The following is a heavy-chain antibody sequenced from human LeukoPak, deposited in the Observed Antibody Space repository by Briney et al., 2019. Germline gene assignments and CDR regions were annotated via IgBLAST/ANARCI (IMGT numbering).Heavy chain of an antibody. CDR3: AKDGYGDYVHYYYYYMDV. CDR1: GFTFSSYG. Sequence: GGSLRLSCAASGFTFSSYGMHWVRQAPGKGLEWVAVISYDGSNKYYADSVRGRFTISRDNSKNTLYLQMNSLRAEDTAVYYCAKDGYGDYVHYYYYYMDVWGKGTTVTVSS. V-gene: IGHV3-30*18. CDR2: ISYDGSNK. J-gene: IGHJ6*03. D-gene: IGHD4-17*01.